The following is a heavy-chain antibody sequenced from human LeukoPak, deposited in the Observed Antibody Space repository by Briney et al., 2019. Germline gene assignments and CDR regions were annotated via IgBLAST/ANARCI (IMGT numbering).Heavy chain of an antibody. J-gene: IGHJ3*02. CDR3: ARDCPYIAVAGIRSDAFDI. CDR1: GYTFTSYY. CDR2: INPSGGST. Sequence: ASVKVSCKASGYTFTSYYMHWVRQAPGQGLEWMGIINPSGGSTSYAQKFQGRVTMTRDTPTSTVYMELSSLRSEDTAVYYCARDCPYIAVAGIRSDAFDIWGQGTMVTVSS. D-gene: IGHD6-19*01. V-gene: IGHV1-46*01.